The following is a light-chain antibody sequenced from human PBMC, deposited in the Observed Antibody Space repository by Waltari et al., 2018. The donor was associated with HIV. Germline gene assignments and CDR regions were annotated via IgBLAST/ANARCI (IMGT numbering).Light chain of an antibody. Sequence: DIQMTQSPATLSASVGDRVTISCRASKNINRWLAWYQQRPGKPPKFLIYQASSLESGVPSRFSGSGSGTLFTLTINSLQPADFATYYCQQYHAYPVTFGGGTKVESK. CDR2: QAS. J-gene: IGKJ4*01. CDR3: QQYHAYPVT. V-gene: IGKV1-5*01. CDR1: KNINRW.